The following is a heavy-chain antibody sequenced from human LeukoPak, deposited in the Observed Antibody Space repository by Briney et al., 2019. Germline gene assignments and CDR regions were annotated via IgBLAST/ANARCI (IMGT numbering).Heavy chain of an antibody. V-gene: IGHV5-51*01. Sequence: GESLKISWKGSGCSLTSYWIGWVRQMPGKGLEWMGIIHPGDSDTRYSPSFQGQVTISADKSISTAYLQWSSLKASDTAMYYCARAPRRNYDFWSGYYFYWSDPWGQGTLVTVSS. CDR3: ARAPRRNYDFWSGYYFYWSDP. CDR2: IHPGDSDT. J-gene: IGHJ5*02. D-gene: IGHD3-3*01. CDR1: GCSLTSYW.